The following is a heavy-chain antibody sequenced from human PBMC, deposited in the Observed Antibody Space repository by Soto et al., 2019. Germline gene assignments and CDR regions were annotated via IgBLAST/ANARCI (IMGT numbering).Heavy chain of an antibody. CDR1: GGSFSGYY. Sequence: QVQLQQWGAGLLKPSETLSITCAVYGGSFSGYYWSWIRQPPGKGLEWIGEINHSGSTNYNPSLKSRVTISVDTSKNQFSLKLSSVTAADTAVYYCARAGYCSGGSCYSAFDYWGQGTLVTVSS. CDR3: ARAGYCSGGSCYSAFDY. V-gene: IGHV4-34*01. J-gene: IGHJ4*02. D-gene: IGHD2-15*01. CDR2: INHSGST.